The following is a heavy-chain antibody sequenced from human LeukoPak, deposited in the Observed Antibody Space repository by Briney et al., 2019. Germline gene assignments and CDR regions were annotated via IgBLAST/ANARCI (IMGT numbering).Heavy chain of an antibody. D-gene: IGHD2-2*01. J-gene: IGHJ6*02. CDR1: GFTFSSYA. V-gene: IGHV3-23*01. Sequence: GGSLRLSCAASGFTFSSYAMSWVRQAPGKGLEWVSAISGSGGSTYYADSVKGRLTISRDNSKNTLYLQMNSLRAEDTAVYYCAKSSPVVPAAMWSGMDVWGQGTTVTVSS. CDR3: AKSSPVVPAAMWSGMDV. CDR2: ISGSGGST.